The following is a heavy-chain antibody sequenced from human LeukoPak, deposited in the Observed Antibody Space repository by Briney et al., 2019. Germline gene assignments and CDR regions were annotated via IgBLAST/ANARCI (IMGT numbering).Heavy chain of an antibody. CDR2: IYTSGST. Sequence: SETLSLTCTVSGGSISSGSYYWSWIRQPAGKGLEWIGRIYTSGSTNYNPSLKSRVTISVDTSKNQFSLKLSSVTAADTAVYYCVAEKNSSGWVRSVDYWGQGTLVTVSS. V-gene: IGHV4-61*02. CDR1: GGSISSGSYY. D-gene: IGHD6-19*01. CDR3: VAEKNSSGWVRSVDY. J-gene: IGHJ4*02.